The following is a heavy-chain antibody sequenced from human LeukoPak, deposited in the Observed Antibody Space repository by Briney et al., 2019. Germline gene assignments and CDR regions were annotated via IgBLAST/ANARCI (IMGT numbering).Heavy chain of an antibody. J-gene: IGHJ4*02. CDR3: AKDAPPGD. Sequence: GGSQRLACAASGFTFSNYAMTWVRQLPGKGLEWVSSITDNAGRKYYADSVKGRFTISRDNSKNTLYLRMINLRVDDTAVYYCAKDAPPGDWGQGTLVTVSP. CDR1: GFTFSNYA. V-gene: IGHV3-23*01. CDR2: ITDNAGRK.